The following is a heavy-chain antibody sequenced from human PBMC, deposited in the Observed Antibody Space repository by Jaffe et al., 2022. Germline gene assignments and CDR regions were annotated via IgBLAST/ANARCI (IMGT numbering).Heavy chain of an antibody. CDR2: IYPGDSDT. J-gene: IGHJ5*02. Sequence: EVQLVQSGAEVKKPGESLKISCKGSGYSFTSYWIGWVRQMPGKGLEWMGIIYPGDSDTRYSPSFQGQVTISADKSISTAYLQWSSLKASDTAMYYCVRLGGGYCSGGSCNNWFDPWGQGTLVTVSS. D-gene: IGHD2-15*01. CDR3: VRLGGGYCSGGSCNNWFDP. CDR1: GYSFTSYW. V-gene: IGHV5-51*03.